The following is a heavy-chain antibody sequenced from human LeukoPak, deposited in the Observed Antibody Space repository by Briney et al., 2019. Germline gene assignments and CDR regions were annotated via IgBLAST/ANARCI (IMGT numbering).Heavy chain of an antibody. J-gene: IGHJ4*02. CDR2: INHSGST. D-gene: IGHD3-9*01. Sequence: SQTLSLTCAVYGGSFSGYYWSWIRQPPGKGLEWIGEINHSGSTNYNPSLKSRVTISVDTSKNQFSLKLSSVTAADTAVYYCARHPLRYFDWLPAYDYWGQGTLVTVSS. CDR3: ARHPLRYFDWLPAYDY. V-gene: IGHV4-34*01. CDR1: GGSFSGYY.